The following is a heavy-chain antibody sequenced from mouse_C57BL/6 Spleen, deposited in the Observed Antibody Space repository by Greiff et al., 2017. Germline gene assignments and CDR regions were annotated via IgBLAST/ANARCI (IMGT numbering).Heavy chain of an antibody. V-gene: IGHV1-52*01. J-gene: IGHJ2*01. CDR1: GYTFTSYW. Sequence: QVQLQQPGAELVRPGSSVKLSCKASGYTFTSYWMHWVKQRPIQGLEWIGNIDPSDSETHYNQKFKDKATLTVDKSSSTAYMQLSSLTSEDSAVYYCARSSHYYGSSYVEDYWGQGTTRTVSS. D-gene: IGHD1-1*01. CDR2: IDPSDSET. CDR3: ARSSHYYGSSYVEDY.